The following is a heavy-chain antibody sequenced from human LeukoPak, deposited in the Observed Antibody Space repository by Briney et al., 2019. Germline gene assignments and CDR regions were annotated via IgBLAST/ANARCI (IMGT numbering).Heavy chain of an antibody. CDR2: IYSGGST. Sequence: SGGSLTLSCAASGFTVSSNYMSWVRQAPGKGLEWVSVIYSGGSTYYADSVKGRFTISRHNSKNTLYLQMNSLRAEDTAVYYCAKEGSYYDSSGYYHGGFDYWGQGTLVTVSS. V-gene: IGHV3-53*04. D-gene: IGHD3-22*01. J-gene: IGHJ4*02. CDR1: GFTVSSNY. CDR3: AKEGSYYDSSGYYHGGFDY.